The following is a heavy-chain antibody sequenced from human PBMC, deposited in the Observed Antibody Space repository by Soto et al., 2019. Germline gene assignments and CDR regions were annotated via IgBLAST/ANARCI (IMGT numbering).Heavy chain of an antibody. Sequence: EVQLVESGGGLGQPEGSLRLSCAASGFTFSSYWMSWVRQAPGKGLEWVANIKQDGVEKYYVDSVKGRFSIARDNAKNSLYLQMNSLRAEDTAVYYCARSRYYDSSAYLTFDYWGQGTLVTVSS. D-gene: IGHD3-22*01. J-gene: IGHJ4*02. CDR1: GFTFSSYW. CDR3: ARSRYYDSSAYLTFDY. CDR2: IKQDGVEK. V-gene: IGHV3-7*01.